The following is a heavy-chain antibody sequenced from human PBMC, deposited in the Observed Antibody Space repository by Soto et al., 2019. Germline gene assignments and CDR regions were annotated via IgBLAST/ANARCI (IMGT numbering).Heavy chain of an antibody. CDR2: INDSGST. D-gene: IGHD6-19*01. J-gene: IGHJ4*02. V-gene: IGHV4-39*07. Sequence: SETLCLTCTVSGDSITSSSYFWAWIRQPPGQGLEWIGSINDSGSTNYNPSLKSRVTISVDTSKNQFSLKLSSVTAADTAVYYCARHQDSSGWLDYWGQGTLVTVSS. CDR3: ARHQDSSGWLDY. CDR1: GDSITSSSYF.